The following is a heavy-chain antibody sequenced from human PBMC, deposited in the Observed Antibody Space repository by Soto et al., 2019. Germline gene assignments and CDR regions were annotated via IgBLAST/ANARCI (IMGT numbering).Heavy chain of an antibody. V-gene: IGHV3-23*01. D-gene: IGHD2-15*01. CDR2: ISGSGGST. CDR3: AKGFGYCSGGSCEYFDY. J-gene: IGHJ4*02. Sequence: VQLLESGGGLVQPGGSLRLSCAASGFTFSSYAMSWVRHAPGKGLEWVSAISGSGGSTYYADSVKGRFTISRDNSKNTVNLQRISLRAEDTAVYYCAKGFGYCSGGSCEYFDYWGQGTLVTVSS. CDR1: GFTFSSYA.